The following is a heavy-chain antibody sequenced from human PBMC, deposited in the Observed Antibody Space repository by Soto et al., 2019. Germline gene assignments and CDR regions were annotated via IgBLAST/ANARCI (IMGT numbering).Heavy chain of an antibody. CDR3: ARMVPAAMGYFDY. CDR2: INHSGST. J-gene: IGHJ4*02. V-gene: IGHV4-34*01. D-gene: IGHD2-2*01. Sequence: QVQLQQWGAGLLKPSETLSLTCAVYGGSFSGYYWSWIRQPPGKGLEWIGEINHSGSTNYNPSLKSRVTISVDTSKNQFPLKLSSVTAADTAVYYCARMVPAAMGYFDYWGQGTLVTVSS. CDR1: GGSFSGYY.